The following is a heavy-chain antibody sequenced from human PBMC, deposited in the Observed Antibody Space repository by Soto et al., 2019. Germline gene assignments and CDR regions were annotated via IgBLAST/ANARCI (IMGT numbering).Heavy chain of an antibody. Sequence: ASVKVSCKASGYTFTGYYMHWVRQAPGQGLEWMGWINPNSGGTNYAQKFQGRVTMTRDTSISTAYMELSRLRSDDTAVYYCARDFQGNGKSTYGMDVWGQGTTFTVSS. J-gene: IGHJ6*02. V-gene: IGHV1-2*02. CDR2: INPNSGGT. CDR3: ARDFQGNGKSTYGMDV. CDR1: GYTFTGYY.